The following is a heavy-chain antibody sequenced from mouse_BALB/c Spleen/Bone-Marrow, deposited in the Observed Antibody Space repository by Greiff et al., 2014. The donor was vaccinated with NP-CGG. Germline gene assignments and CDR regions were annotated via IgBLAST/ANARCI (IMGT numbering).Heavy chain of an antibody. J-gene: IGHJ1*01. CDR3: ARGDYGYHWYFDV. V-gene: IGHV1-87*01. CDR1: GYNFTTHW. CDR2: IYPGDGDA. Sequence: QVQLQQPWAELARPGASVKLSCKASGYNFTTHWMQWVKQRPGQGLEWIGAIYPGDGDARYTQKFKGKATLTADKSSSTAYMQLSDLASEDSAVYYCARGDYGYHWYFDVWGAGATVTVSS. D-gene: IGHD1-2*01.